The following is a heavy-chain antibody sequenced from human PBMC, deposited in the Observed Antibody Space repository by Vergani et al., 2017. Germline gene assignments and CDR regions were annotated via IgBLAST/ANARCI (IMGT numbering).Heavy chain of an antibody. J-gene: IGHJ3*02. CDR1: GGTFSSYT. Sequence: QVQLVQSGAEVKKPGSSVKVSCKASGGTFSSYTISWVRQAPGQGLEWMGRIITILGIANYAQKFQGIVTITADKSTSTAYMELSSLRSEDTAVYYCARDRDYGDYGAFDIWGQGSMVTVSS. D-gene: IGHD4-17*01. CDR3: ARDRDYGDYGAFDI. V-gene: IGHV1-69*08. CDR2: IITILGIA.